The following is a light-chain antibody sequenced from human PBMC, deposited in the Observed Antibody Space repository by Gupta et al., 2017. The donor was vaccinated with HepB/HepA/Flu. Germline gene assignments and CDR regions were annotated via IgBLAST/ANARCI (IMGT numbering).Light chain of an antibody. V-gene: IGKV3-11*01. CDR1: QSVSYY. J-gene: IGKJ5*01. Sequence: IVLTQSPATLSLSPRERATLSCRASQSVSYYLAWYQHKPGQAPRLLIYDASNRATGIPARCSGSGSGTDVTLTISSREPEDFAVYYCQQRRTWPPITFGQGTRLEIK. CDR2: DAS. CDR3: QQRRTWPPIT.